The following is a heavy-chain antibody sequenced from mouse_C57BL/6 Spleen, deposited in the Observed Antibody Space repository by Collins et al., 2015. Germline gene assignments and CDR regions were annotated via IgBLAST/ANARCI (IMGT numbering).Heavy chain of an antibody. CDR2: ISSGGDYI. V-gene: IGHV5-9-1*02. J-gene: IGHJ4*01. CDR3: TRGKAYGYDDAMDY. D-gene: IGHD2-2*01. Sequence: VKPGGSLKLSCAASGFTFSSYAMSWVRQTPEKRLEWVAYISSGGDYIYYADTVKGRFTISRDNARNTLYLQMSSLKSEDTAMYYCTRGKAYGYDDAMDYVGSRNLSHRLL. CDR1: GFTFSSYA.